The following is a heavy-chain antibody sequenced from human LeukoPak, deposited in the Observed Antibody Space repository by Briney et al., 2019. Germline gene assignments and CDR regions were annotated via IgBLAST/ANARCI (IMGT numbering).Heavy chain of an antibody. D-gene: IGHD5-12*01. CDR2: IYYSGST. Sequence: PSETLSLTCTVSGGSISSYYWSWIRQPPGKGLEWIGYIYYSGSTNYNPSLKSRVTISVDTSKNQFSLKLSSVTAADTAVYYCARASGYDYYGTPTYFDYWGHRTLVTVSS. CDR1: GGSISSYY. CDR3: ARASGYDYYGTPTYFDY. J-gene: IGHJ4*01. V-gene: IGHV4-59*01.